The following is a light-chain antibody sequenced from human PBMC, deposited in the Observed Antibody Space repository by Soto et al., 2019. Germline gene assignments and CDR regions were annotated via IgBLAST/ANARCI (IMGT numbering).Light chain of an antibody. CDR1: ISNIWAGYD. Sequence: HYVLSEPQSASWAPWQRGTISCNVIISNIWAGYDVHWYQQLPGTAPKLLIYGNSNRPSGVPDRFSGSKSGTSASLAITGLQAEDEADYYCQSYDSSLSALYVFGTGTKVNV. V-gene: IGLV1-40*01. J-gene: IGLJ1*01. CDR3: QSYDSSLSALYV. CDR2: GNS.